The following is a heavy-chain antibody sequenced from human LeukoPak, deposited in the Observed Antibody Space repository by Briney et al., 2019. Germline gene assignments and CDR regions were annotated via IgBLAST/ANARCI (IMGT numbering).Heavy chain of an antibody. J-gene: IGHJ4*02. V-gene: IGHV3-30*03. CDR1: GFTFSSYG. Sequence: GTSLRLSCAASGFTFSSYGMHWVRQAPGKGLEWVAVISYDGNNEYYADSVKGRFTISRDNSRNTLYLQMNSLRAEDTAVYYCGRDDSPLRYFDWPIDYWGQGTLVTVSS. CDR2: ISYDGNNE. CDR3: GRDDSPLRYFDWPIDY. D-gene: IGHD3-9*01.